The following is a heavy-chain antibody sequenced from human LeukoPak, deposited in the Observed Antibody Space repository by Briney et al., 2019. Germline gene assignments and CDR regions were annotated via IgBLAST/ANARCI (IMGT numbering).Heavy chain of an antibody. CDR2: IYYSGST. Sequence: SETLSLTCTVSGGSISSYYWSWIRQPPGKGLEWIGYIYYSGSTNYNPSLKSRVTISVDTSKNQSSLKLSSVTAADTAVYYCARHKNAGMDVWGQGTTVTVSS. V-gene: IGHV4-59*08. CDR1: GGSISSYY. J-gene: IGHJ6*02. D-gene: IGHD1-1*01. CDR3: ARHKNAGMDV.